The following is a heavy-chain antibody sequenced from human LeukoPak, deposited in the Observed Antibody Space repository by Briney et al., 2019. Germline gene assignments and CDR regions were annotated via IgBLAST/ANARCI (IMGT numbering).Heavy chain of an antibody. D-gene: IGHD3-9*01. CDR1: GGSFSGYY. Sequence: SETLSLTCAVYGGSFSGYYWSWIRQPPGKGLEWIGEINHSGSTNYNPSLKSRVTISVDTSKNQFSLKLSSVTAADTAVYYCARGGRNYDILTGYYDYYYYYMDVWGKGTTVTISS. CDR2: INHSGST. J-gene: IGHJ6*03. V-gene: IGHV4-34*01. CDR3: ARGGRNYDILTGYYDYYYYYMDV.